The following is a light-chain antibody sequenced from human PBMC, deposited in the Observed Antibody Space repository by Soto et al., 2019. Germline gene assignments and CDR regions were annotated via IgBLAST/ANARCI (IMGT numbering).Light chain of an antibody. J-gene: IGLJ1*01. Sequence: QSALTQPRSVSGSPGQSVTISCTVTGNDVGAYNYVSWYQQHPCRPPKLMIYDVVRWPSGVPDRFSGSKSGNTASLTISGLQAEDEAAYYCCSDIGHYIYVFGTGTKVTVL. CDR1: GNDVGAYNY. CDR2: DVV. CDR3: CSDIGHYIYV. V-gene: IGLV2-11*01.